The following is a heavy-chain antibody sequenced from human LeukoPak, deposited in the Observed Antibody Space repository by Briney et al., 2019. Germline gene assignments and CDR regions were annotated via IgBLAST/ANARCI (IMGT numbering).Heavy chain of an antibody. CDR3: ARGGNYWPQWWFDP. Sequence: SETLSLTCTVSGGPLSSYFWNWIRQPPGKGLEWIGYIYYTGSTSYNPSLKSRVTMSLDASKNQFSLELNSVTPADTAVYYCARGGNYWPQWWFDPWGRGTLVSVSS. D-gene: IGHD1-26*01. V-gene: IGHV4-59*01. CDR2: IYYTGST. J-gene: IGHJ5*02. CDR1: GGPLSSYF.